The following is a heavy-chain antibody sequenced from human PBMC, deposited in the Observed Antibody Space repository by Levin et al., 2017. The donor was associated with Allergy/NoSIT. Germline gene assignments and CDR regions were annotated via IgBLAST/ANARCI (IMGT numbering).Heavy chain of an antibody. CDR2: IVVGSNNT. Sequence: SVKVSCKTSGFTFTSSAVQWVRQARGQRLEWIGWIVVGSNNTKYAQRFQERVTITRDMSTSTVYIELKRLRFDDTAVYYCAADDLATGVWGQGTTVTVSS. V-gene: IGHV1-58*01. J-gene: IGHJ6*02. CDR3: AADDLATGV. D-gene: IGHD5-12*01. CDR1: GFTFTSSA.